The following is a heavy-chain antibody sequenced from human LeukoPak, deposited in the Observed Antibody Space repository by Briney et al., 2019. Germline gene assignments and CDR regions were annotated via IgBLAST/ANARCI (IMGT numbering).Heavy chain of an antibody. D-gene: IGHD4-17*01. CDR3: ARVPTVTSTHDAFDI. CDR1: GFTFSSYA. CDR2: ISSSGSTI. Sequence: GGSLRLSCAASGFTFSSYAMSWIRQAPGKGLEWVSYISSSGSTIYYADSVKGRFTISRDNAKNSLYLQMNSLRAEDTAVYYCARVPTVTSTHDAFDIWGQGTMVTVSS. J-gene: IGHJ3*02. V-gene: IGHV3-11*01.